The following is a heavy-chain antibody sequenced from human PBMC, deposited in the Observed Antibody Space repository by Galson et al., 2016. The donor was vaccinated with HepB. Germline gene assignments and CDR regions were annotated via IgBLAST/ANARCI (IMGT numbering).Heavy chain of an antibody. J-gene: IGHJ3*02. Sequence: SLRLSCAASGFTFSSYGMHWVRQAPGKGLEWVAVISYDGSSKYYADSVKGRFTISRDNSKNTLYVQMNSLRAEDTAVYYCARVWGVVTAKTADALDIWGQGTMVTASS. CDR2: ISYDGSSK. V-gene: IGHV3-30*03. D-gene: IGHD2-21*02. CDR3: ARVWGVVTAKTADALDI. CDR1: GFTFSSYG.